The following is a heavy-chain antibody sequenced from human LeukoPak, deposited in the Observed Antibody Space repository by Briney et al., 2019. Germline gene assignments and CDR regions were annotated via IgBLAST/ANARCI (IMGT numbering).Heavy chain of an antibody. Sequence: PGGSLRLSCAASGFTFSSYSMNWVRQAPGKGLEWVSSISSSSTYIYYADSVKGRFTISRDNSKNTLYVQMNSLRAEDTAVYYCAKEGYYYDSSGYYGYFQHWGQGTLVTVSS. CDR1: GFTFSSYS. CDR3: AKEGYYYDSSGYYGYFQH. J-gene: IGHJ1*01. CDR2: ISSSSTYI. V-gene: IGHV3-21*01. D-gene: IGHD3-22*01.